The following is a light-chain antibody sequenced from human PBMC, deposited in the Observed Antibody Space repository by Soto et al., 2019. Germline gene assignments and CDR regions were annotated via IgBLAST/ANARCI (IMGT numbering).Light chain of an antibody. CDR3: QQSYSTPHT. Sequence: DTQMTQSPSSLSASVGDRVTITCRASQSISRNLNWYQQKPGRAPKLLIYAASSLLSGVPSRFSGSGSGTDFTLTISSLQPEDFATYYCQQSYSTPHTFGQGTKLEIE. CDR1: QSISRN. CDR2: AAS. J-gene: IGKJ2*01. V-gene: IGKV1-39*01.